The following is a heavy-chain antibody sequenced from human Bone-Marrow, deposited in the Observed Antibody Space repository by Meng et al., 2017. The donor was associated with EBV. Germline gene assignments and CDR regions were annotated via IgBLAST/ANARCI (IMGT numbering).Heavy chain of an antibody. J-gene: IGHJ4*02. Sequence: QVQWVQSGAEVKKPGASVKVSCQTSGGTFRSDAVSWVRQAPGQGLEWMGGLIPMSDAPHYAQKFQDRVRITADESTSTHYMDLSGLRSEDTAVYYCASESGRGFTPDYWGQGTLVTVSS. CDR1: GGTFRSDA. V-gene: IGHV1-69*01. D-gene: IGHD3-10*01. CDR3: ASESGRGFTPDY. CDR2: LIPMSDAP.